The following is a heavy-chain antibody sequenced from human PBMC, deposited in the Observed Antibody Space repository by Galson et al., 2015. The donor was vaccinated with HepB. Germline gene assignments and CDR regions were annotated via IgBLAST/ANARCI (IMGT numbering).Heavy chain of an antibody. J-gene: IGHJ5*02. Sequence: SLRLSCAASGFTFSNAWMSWVRQAPGKGLEWVGRIKSKTDGGTTDYAAPVIGSFTISRDDSKNTLYPQTNSLKSEDTAVYYCLIRPSLILWFGELFGFDPWGQGTLVTVSS. CDR1: GFTFSNAW. V-gene: IGHV3-15*01. CDR3: LIRPSLILWFGELFGFDP. CDR2: IKSKTDGGTT. D-gene: IGHD3-10*01.